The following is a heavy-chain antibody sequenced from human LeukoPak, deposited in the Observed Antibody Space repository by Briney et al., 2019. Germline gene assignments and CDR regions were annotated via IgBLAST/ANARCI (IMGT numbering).Heavy chain of an antibody. CDR3: ARVGRYYYYMDV. V-gene: IGHV3-48*04. J-gene: IGHJ6*03. CDR1: GFTFSSYS. CDR2: ISSSGRTI. Sequence: GGSLRLSCAASGFTFSSYSMNWVRQAPGKGLEWVSYISSSGRTIYYADSVKGRFTISRDNAKNSLYLQMNSLRAEDTAVYYCARVGRYYYYMDVWGKGTTVTISS.